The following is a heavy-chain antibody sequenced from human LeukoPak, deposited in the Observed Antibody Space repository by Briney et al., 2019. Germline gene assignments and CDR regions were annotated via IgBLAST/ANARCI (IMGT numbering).Heavy chain of an antibody. J-gene: IGHJ4*02. CDR3: ARESESSGWYDY. CDR1: GFMFHDYA. CDR2: ISGDGGST. V-gene: IGHV3-43*02. Sequence: GGSLRLSRAAPGFMFHDYAIHWVRQAPGKGLDWVSLISGDGGSTFYADSVKGRFTISRDNGKNSLYLQMNSLGSDDTALYYCARESESSGWYDYWGQGTLVTVSS. D-gene: IGHD6-19*01.